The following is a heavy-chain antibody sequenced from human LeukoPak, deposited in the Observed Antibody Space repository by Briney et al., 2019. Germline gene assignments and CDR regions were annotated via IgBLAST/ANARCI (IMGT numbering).Heavy chain of an antibody. Sequence: PSETLSLTCAVYGGSFSAYYWSWICQPPGKGLEWIGEINHSGSTNYNPSLKSRVTISVDTSKNQFSLKLSSVTAADTAVYYCARVAYYYDSSGYSPRYFDYWGQGTLVTVSS. V-gene: IGHV4-34*01. CDR2: INHSGST. J-gene: IGHJ4*02. CDR1: GGSFSAYY. D-gene: IGHD3-22*01. CDR3: ARVAYYYDSSGYSPRYFDY.